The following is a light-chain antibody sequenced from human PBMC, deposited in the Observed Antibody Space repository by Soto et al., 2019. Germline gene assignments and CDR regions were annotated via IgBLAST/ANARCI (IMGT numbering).Light chain of an antibody. CDR3: QQSYSTPPFN. CDR1: QSISSN. Sequence: DIQMTQSPSPLSASVGDRVYITCRTSQSISSNLNWYQAKPGKAPKLLIYEASSLESGVPSRFSGSGSGTDFTLTISSLQPEDSSTYYCQQSYSTPPFNFGPGTRVDI. J-gene: IGKJ3*01. CDR2: EAS. V-gene: IGKV1-39*01.